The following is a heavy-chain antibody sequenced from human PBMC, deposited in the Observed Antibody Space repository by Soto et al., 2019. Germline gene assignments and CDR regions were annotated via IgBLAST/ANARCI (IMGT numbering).Heavy chain of an antibody. D-gene: IGHD2-2*01. CDR3: AKGPAIVLVPAAMNYYYGMDV. CDR1: GETFCSYG. CDR2: ISYDGSNK. Sequence: GWSMGLSCAASGETFCSYGMDGVRKAPGKGLEWVAVISYDGSNKYYADSVKGGFTISRDNSKNTLYLQMNSLRAEDTAVYYCAKGPAIVLVPAAMNYYYGMDVWGQGTTVTVSS. J-gene: IGHJ6*02. V-gene: IGHV3-30*18.